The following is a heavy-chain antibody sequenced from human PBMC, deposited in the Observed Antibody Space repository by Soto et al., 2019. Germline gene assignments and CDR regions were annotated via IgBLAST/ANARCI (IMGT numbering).Heavy chain of an antibody. CDR1: GGSFSGYY. Sequence: SETLSLTCAVYGGSFSGYYWSWIRQPPGKGLEWIGEINHSGSTNYNPSLKSRVTISVDTSKNQFSLKLSSVTAADTAVYYCANRLWFGESSVWFDPWGQGTLVTVSS. CDR2: INHSGST. J-gene: IGHJ5*02. D-gene: IGHD3-10*01. V-gene: IGHV4-34*01. CDR3: ANRLWFGESSVWFDP.